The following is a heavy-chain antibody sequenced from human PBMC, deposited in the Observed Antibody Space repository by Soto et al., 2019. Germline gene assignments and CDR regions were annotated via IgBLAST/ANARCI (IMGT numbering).Heavy chain of an antibody. CDR1: GFTFSSYS. J-gene: IGHJ4*02. CDR3: ASAPRGKAYNFDY. D-gene: IGHD1-26*01. Sequence: GESLKISCAASGFTFSSYSMNWVRQAPGKGLEYVSTINSNGGSTHYANSVKGRFTISRDNSKNTLYLQMGSLRAEDMAVYYCASAPRGKAYNFDYWGQGTLVTVSS. V-gene: IGHV3-64*01. CDR2: INSNGGST.